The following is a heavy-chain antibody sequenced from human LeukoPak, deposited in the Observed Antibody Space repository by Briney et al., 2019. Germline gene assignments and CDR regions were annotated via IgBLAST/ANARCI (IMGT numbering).Heavy chain of an antibody. CDR2: ISSSSSYI. Sequence: GGSLRLSCAASGFTSSSYSMNWVRQAPGEGLEWVSSISSSSSYIYHADSVKGRFTISRDNAKNSLYLQMNSLRAEDTAVYYCAREDVVVAAMLYYYYGMDVWGQGTTVTVSS. CDR3: AREDVVVAAMLYYYYGMDV. V-gene: IGHV3-21*01. J-gene: IGHJ6*02. CDR1: GFTSSSYS. D-gene: IGHD2-15*01.